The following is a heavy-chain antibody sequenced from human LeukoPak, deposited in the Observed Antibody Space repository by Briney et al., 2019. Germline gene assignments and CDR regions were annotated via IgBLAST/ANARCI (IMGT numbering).Heavy chain of an antibody. CDR3: ASSGYSSGWEFDC. V-gene: IGHV4-30-2*01. J-gene: IGHJ4*02. Sequence: SQTLSLTCTVSGGSISSGGYYWSWIRQPPGKGLEWIGYIYHSGSTYYNPSLKSRVTISVDRSKNQFSLKLSSVTAADTAVYYCASSGYSSGWEFDCWGQGTLVTVSS. CDR1: GGSISSGGYY. D-gene: IGHD6-19*01. CDR2: IYHSGST.